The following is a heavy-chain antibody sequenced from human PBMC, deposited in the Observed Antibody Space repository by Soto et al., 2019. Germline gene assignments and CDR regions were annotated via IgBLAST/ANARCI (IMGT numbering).Heavy chain of an antibody. Sequence: QVQLQQSGPGLVKPSKTLSLTCAISGDSVSSNNVAWNWIRQSPSRGLEWLERTNYRSKWYHDYPISWQSRIPINPDTSKNQSPRQLNDATPEDTAVYDCVRDKTVTRGDGMDVWGPGTTGTVSS. CDR2: TNYRSKWYH. CDR1: GDSVSSNNVA. J-gene: IGHJ6*01. D-gene: IGHD4-4*01. V-gene: IGHV6-1*01. CDR3: VRDKTVTRGDGMDV.